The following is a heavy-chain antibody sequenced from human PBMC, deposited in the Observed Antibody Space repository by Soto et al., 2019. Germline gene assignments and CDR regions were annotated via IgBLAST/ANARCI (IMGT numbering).Heavy chain of an antibody. CDR2: ISAYNGNT. V-gene: IGHV1-18*01. CDR3: ARQYCTNGVCYFDY. J-gene: IGHJ4*02. D-gene: IGHD2-8*01. CDR1: GYTFTSYG. Sequence: ASVKVSCKASGYTFTSYGISWVRQAPGQGLEWMGWISAYNGNTNYAQKLQGRVTMTTDTSTSTAYMELRSLRSDDTAVYYCARQYCTNGVCYFDYWGQGTLVTVPS.